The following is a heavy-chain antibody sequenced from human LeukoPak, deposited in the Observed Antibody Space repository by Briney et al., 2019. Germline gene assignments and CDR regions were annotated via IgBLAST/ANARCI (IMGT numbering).Heavy chain of an antibody. CDR3: VGEGEYGEDYY. CDR2: FYHRA. D-gene: IGHD4-17*01. Sequence: SETLSLTCTVSGGSSVSSGGYYWTWIRQHPEKGLEWIGYFYHRASYNPSLKGRVTISIDTSKNQFSLRLTSVTAADTALYYCVGEGEYGEDYYWGQGIQVIVSA. V-gene: IGHV4-31*03. CDR1: GGSSVSSGGYY. J-gene: IGHJ4*02.